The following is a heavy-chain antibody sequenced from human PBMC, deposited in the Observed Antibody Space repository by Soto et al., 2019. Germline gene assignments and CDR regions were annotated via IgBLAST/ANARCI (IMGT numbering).Heavy chain of an antibody. CDR3: AKASDSHGYYYGMDV. D-gene: IGHD5-18*01. V-gene: IGHV3-43*01. CDR1: GFTFDDYT. CDR2: ISWDGGST. J-gene: IGHJ6*02. Sequence: LRLSCAASGFTFDDYTMHWVRQAPGKGLEWVSLISWDGGSTYYADSVKGRFTISRDNSKNSLYLQMNSLRTEDTALYYCAKASDSHGYYYGMDVWGQGTTVTVSS.